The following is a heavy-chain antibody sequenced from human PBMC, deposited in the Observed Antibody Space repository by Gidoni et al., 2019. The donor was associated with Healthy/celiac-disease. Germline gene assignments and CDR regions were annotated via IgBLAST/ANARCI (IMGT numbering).Heavy chain of an antibody. D-gene: IGHD1-1*01. J-gene: IGHJ5*02. CDR1: GDRVSSNSAA. V-gene: IGHV6-1*01. Sequence: QVPLQQSGPGLVKPSQPLSLTFAISGDRVSSNSAACNWIMQSPSRGLEWLGRTYYRSKWYNDYAVSVKSRITINPDTSKNQFSLQLNSVTPEDTAVYYCATETFYNGNEVGWFDPWGQGTRVTVSS. CDR3: ATETFYNGNEVGWFDP. CDR2: TYYRSKWYN.